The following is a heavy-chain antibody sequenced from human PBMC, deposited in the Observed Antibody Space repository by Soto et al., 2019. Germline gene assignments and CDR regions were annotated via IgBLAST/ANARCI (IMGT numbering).Heavy chain of an antibody. V-gene: IGHV3-23*01. CDR3: AKSALWFGELLSYFDY. CDR1: GFTFRDFA. J-gene: IGHJ4*02. CDR2: ISKSGDTT. D-gene: IGHD3-10*01. Sequence: PGGSLRLSCAASGFTFRDFAMNWVRQTPEKGLEWVPFISKSGDTTHYADSVKGRFTISRDNSKDTLFLQMNSLRAEDTAVYYCAKSALWFGELLSYFDYWGQGTLVTVSS.